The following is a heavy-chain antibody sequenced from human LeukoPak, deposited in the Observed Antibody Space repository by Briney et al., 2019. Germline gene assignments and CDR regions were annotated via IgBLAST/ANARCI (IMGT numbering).Heavy chain of an antibody. J-gene: IGHJ6*03. CDR3: AKRVATSWYYYMDV. D-gene: IGHD2-2*01. CDR1: GFTFDDYA. V-gene: IGHV3-9*01. CDR2: ISWNSGSI. Sequence: GRSLRLSCAASGFTFDDYAMHWVRQAPGKGLEWVSGISWNSGSIGYADSVKGRFTISRDNATNSLYLQMNSLRAEDTALYYCAKRVATSWYYYMDVWGKGTTATVYS.